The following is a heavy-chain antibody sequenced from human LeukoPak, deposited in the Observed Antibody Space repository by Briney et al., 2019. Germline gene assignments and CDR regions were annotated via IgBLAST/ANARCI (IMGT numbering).Heavy chain of an antibody. Sequence: GGSLRLSCAASGFTFSNYEMNWVRQAPGKGLEWVSYISSTGSDIFYSDSVKGRFTISRDNARNSLYLEMKSLRAEDTAVYHCVRDWRVVLGTFRQLDYWGQGTLVTVSS. D-gene: IGHD2-8*02. CDR1: GFTFSNYE. J-gene: IGHJ4*02. V-gene: IGHV3-48*03. CDR3: VRDWRVVLGTFRQLDY. CDR2: ISSTGSDI.